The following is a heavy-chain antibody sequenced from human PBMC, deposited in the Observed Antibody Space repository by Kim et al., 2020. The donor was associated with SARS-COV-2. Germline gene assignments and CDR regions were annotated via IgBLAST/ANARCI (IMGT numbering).Heavy chain of an antibody. D-gene: IGHD3-16*02. V-gene: IGHV3-11*01. J-gene: IGHJ4*02. CDR3: ARGYDYVWGSYRSRFDY. Sequence: VKGRFTISRENAKNSLYLQMNSLRAEDTAVYYCARGYDYVWGSYRSRFDYWGQGTLVTVSS.